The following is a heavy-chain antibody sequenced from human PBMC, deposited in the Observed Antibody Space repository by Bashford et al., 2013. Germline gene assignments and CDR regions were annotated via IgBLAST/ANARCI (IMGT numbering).Heavy chain of an antibody. CDR1: AKSVIGYY. V-gene: IGHV1-46*01. J-gene: IGHJ6*02. D-gene: IGHD2-2*01. CDR2: INPSGSTT. CDR3: ASRNSPGSTGAYYYGLDV. Sequence: ASVKVSCKAFAKSVIGYYTHWVRQAPGQGLEWMGMINPSGSTTDYGDKFQGRLTMTRDTATKTVYMELNNLTSEDTAVYYCASRNSPGSTGAYYYGLDVWGQGTAVTVSS.